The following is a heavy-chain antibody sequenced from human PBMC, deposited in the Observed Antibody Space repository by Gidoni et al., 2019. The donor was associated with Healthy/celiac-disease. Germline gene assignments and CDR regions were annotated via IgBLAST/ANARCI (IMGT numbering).Heavy chain of an antibody. CDR3: AKGNYYDSSGTRTLLDY. CDR1: GFTFSSYA. CDR2: ISGSGGST. Sequence: EVQLLESGGGLVQPGGSLRLSCAASGFTFSSYAMGWVRQAPGKGLAGVSAISGSGGSTSYADSVKGRFTISRDNSKNTLYLQMNSLRAEDTAVYYCAKGNYYDSSGTRTLLDYWGQGTLVTVSS. V-gene: IGHV3-23*01. D-gene: IGHD3-22*01. J-gene: IGHJ4*02.